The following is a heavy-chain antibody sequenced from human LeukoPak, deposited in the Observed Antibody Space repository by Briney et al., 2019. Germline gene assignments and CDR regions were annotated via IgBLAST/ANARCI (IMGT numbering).Heavy chain of an antibody. J-gene: IGHJ2*01. Sequence: ASVKVSCKASGYTFTSYDINWVRQATGQGLEWMGWINPNSGGTNYAQKFQGRVTMTRDTSISTAYMELSRLRSDDTAVYYCARDGDSSSWYGYWYFDLWGRGTLVTVSS. CDR2: INPNSGGT. CDR1: GYTFTSYD. CDR3: ARDGDSSSWYGYWYFDL. V-gene: IGHV1-2*02. D-gene: IGHD6-13*01.